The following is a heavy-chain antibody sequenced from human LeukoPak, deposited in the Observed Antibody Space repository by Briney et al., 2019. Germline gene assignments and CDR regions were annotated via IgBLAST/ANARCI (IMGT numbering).Heavy chain of an antibody. V-gene: IGHV3-23*01. J-gene: IGHJ4*02. D-gene: IGHD5-24*01. CDR1: GFSFSIYA. Sequence: GGSLRLSCAASGFSFSIYAMSWVRQAPGKGLEWVSAMSGSGGNTYYADSVKGRFTMSRDNSKNTLYLQMNSLRAEDTAVYYCAKDKDGYSPEYWGQGTLVTVSS. CDR3: AKDKDGYSPEY. CDR2: MSGSGGNT.